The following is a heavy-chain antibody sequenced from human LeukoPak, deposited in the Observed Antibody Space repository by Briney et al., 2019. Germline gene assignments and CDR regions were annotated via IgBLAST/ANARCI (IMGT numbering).Heavy chain of an antibody. V-gene: IGHV1-3*01. Sequence: GASVKVSCKASGYTFTSYAMHWVRQAPGQRLEWMGWINAGNGNTKYSQKFQGRVTITRDTSASTAYMELSSLRSEDTAVYYCARESMGPLVRGPHFDYWGQGTLVTVSS. D-gene: IGHD3-10*01. CDR1: GYTFTSYA. J-gene: IGHJ4*02. CDR3: ARESMGPLVRGPHFDY. CDR2: INAGNGNT.